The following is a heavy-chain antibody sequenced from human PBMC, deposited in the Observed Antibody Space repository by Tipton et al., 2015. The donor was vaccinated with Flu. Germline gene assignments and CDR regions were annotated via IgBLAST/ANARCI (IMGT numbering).Heavy chain of an antibody. Sequence: QLVQSGAEVKSPGASVKVSCRASGYSFSAYYVSWVRHAPGQGLEWMGWINPNSGGTNIAQTFQGRIIMTTDKPSSTAYLEVTGLTSADTATYYCARGGGRMTRGMINDFHGLDVWGQGTTVSVSS. V-gene: IGHV1-2*02. CDR2: INPNSGGT. J-gene: IGHJ6*02. CDR3: ARGGGRMTRGMINDFHGLDV. CDR1: GYSFSAYY. D-gene: IGHD3-10*01.